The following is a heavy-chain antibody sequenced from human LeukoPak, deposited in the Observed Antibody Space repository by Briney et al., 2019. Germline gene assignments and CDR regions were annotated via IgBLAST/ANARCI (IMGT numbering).Heavy chain of an antibody. J-gene: IGHJ4*02. CDR1: GFTFSSYG. CDR2: IWYDGSNK. V-gene: IGHV3-33*01. CDR3: ARAGPLRQQLAYLDY. Sequence: GRSLRLPCAASGFTFSSYGMHWVRQAPGKGLEWVAVIWYDGSNKYYADSVKGRFTISRDNSKNTLYLQMNSLRAEDTAVYYCARAGPLRQQLAYLDYWGQGTLVTVSS. D-gene: IGHD6-13*01.